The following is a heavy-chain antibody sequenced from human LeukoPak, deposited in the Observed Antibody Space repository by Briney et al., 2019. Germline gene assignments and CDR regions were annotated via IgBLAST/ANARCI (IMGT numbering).Heavy chain of an antibody. D-gene: IGHD5-18*01. Sequence: ASVKVSCKASGYTFISYGISWVRQAPGQGLEWMGWISAHNGNTDYAQKLQGRVTMTTDTSTSTAYMELRSLRSDDTAVYYCARVGIQLWLLDYWGQETLVTVSS. CDR2: ISAHNGNT. J-gene: IGHJ4*02. CDR3: ARVGIQLWLLDY. V-gene: IGHV1-18*01. CDR1: GYTFISYG.